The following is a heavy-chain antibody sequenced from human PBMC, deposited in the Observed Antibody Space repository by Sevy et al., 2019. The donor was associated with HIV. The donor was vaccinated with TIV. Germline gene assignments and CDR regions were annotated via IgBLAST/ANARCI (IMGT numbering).Heavy chain of an antibody. J-gene: IGHJ3*02. D-gene: IGHD3-3*01. V-gene: IGHV3-15*01. CDR3: TTDTGISDYDFWSSRDDTFDN. Sequence: GGSLRLSCAASGFTFSNAWMSWVRQAPGKGLEWVGRIKSKTDGGTTDYAAPVKGRFTISTDESKNTLYLQMNSLKTEDTAGYYCTTDTGISDYDFWSSRDDTFDNWGQGTMVTVSS. CDR2: IKSKTDGGTT. CDR1: GFTFSNAW.